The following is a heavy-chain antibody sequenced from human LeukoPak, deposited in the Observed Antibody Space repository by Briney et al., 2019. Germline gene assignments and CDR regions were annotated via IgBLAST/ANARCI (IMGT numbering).Heavy chain of an antibody. J-gene: IGHJ5*01. CDR3: ARHVSYDSIGYYWGGFDS. V-gene: IGHV4-38-2*01. CDR1: GYSISSGYF. CDR2: IYQSGRT. D-gene: IGHD3-22*01. Sequence: SETMSLTCAVSGYSISSGYFWGWIRQPPGKGLEWIGSIYQSGRTYYNPSLKSRVTISVDTSKNQFSLKLSSVTAADTAVYYCARHVSYDSIGYYWGGFDSWGQGTLVTVSS.